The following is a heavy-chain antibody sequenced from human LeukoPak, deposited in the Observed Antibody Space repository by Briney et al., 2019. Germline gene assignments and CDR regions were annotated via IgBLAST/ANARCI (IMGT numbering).Heavy chain of an antibody. CDR2: IWYDGSNK. J-gene: IGHJ3*02. CDR1: GFTFSNHG. V-gene: IGHV3-33*01. CDR3: ARDRDDALDI. Sequence: QPGRSLRLSCAASGFTFSNHGMHWVRQAPGKGLEWVAVIWYDGSNKYYADSVKGRFTISRDNSKNTLYLQMDSLRAEDTAVYYCARDRDDALDIWGQGTVVTVSS.